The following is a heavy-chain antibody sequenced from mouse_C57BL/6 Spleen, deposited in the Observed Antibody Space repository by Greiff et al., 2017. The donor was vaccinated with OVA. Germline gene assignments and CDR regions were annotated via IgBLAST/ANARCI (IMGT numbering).Heavy chain of an antibody. Sequence: VKLQESGAELARPGASVKLSCKASGYTFTSYGISWVKQRTGQGLEWIGEIYPRSGNTYYNEKFRGKATLTADKSSSTAYMELRSLTSEDSAVYFCARRRDGSFDYWGQGTTLTVSS. CDR3: ARRRDGSFDY. CDR1: GYTFTSYG. V-gene: IGHV1-81*01. J-gene: IGHJ2*01. CDR2: IYPRSGNT. D-gene: IGHD2-3*01.